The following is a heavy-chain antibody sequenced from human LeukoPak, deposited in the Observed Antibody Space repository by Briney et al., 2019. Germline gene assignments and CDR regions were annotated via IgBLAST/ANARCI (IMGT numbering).Heavy chain of an antibody. Sequence: SETLSLTCTVSGGSISGYYWSWIRQPPGKGLEWIRYIYYSGSTKYNPSLKSRVTISVDTSKNQFSLKLSSVTAADTAVYYCARQDGYSGYDGGFDSWGQGTLVTVSS. J-gene: IGHJ4*02. V-gene: IGHV4-59*08. CDR3: ARQDGYSGYDGGFDS. CDR1: GGSISGYY. D-gene: IGHD5-12*01. CDR2: IYYSGST.